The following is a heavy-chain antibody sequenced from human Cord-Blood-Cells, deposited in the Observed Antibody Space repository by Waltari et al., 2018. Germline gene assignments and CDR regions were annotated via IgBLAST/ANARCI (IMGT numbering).Heavy chain of an antibody. Sequence: QVQLVQSGAEVKKPGSSVKVSCKASGGTFSSYAISWVRQAPGTGLEWMGGIIPILGTANYAQKFQGRVTITADESTSTAYMELSSLRSEDTAVYYCARFVTFYSSSSGHWFDPWGQGTLVTVSS. J-gene: IGHJ5*02. V-gene: IGHV1-69*01. CDR2: IIPILGTA. CDR3: ARFVTFYSSSSGHWFDP. D-gene: IGHD6-6*01. CDR1: GGTFSSYA.